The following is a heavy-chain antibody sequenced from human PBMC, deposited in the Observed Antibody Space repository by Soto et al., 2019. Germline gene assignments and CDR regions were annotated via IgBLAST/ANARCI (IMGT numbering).Heavy chain of an antibody. Sequence: GGSLRLSCTASGFTFGDYAMSWFRQAPGKGLEWVGFITSKAYGGTTEYAASVKGRFTISRDDSKSIAYLQMNSLKAEDTAVNYCTRNPRSGTSVGWFDPWGQGTLVTVSS. CDR3: TRNPRSGTSVGWFDP. J-gene: IGHJ5*02. D-gene: IGHD2-2*01. CDR2: ITSKAYGGTT. CDR1: GFTFGDYA. V-gene: IGHV3-49*03.